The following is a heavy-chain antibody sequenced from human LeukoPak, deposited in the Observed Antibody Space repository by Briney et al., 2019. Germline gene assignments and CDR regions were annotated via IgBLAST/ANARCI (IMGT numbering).Heavy chain of an antibody. Sequence: PGGSLRLSCAASGFTFSSYGMHWVRQAPGKGLEWAAFIRYDGSNKYYADSVKGRFTISRDNSKNTLYLQMNSLRAEDTAVYYCAKDNYDYGDYDGGDYWGQGTLVTVSS. D-gene: IGHD4-17*01. V-gene: IGHV3-30*02. CDR3: AKDNYDYGDYDGGDY. J-gene: IGHJ4*02. CDR2: IRYDGSNK. CDR1: GFTFSSYG.